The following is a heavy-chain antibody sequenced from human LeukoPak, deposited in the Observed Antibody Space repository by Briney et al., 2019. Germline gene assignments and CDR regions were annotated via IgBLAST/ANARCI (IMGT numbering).Heavy chain of an antibody. J-gene: IGHJ4*02. D-gene: IGHD6-13*01. CDR1: GYTFTGYY. CDR2: TNPNSGGT. Sequence: ASVKVSCKASGYTFTGYYMHWVRQAPGQGLEWMGWTNPNSGGTNYAQKFQGRVTMTRDTSISTAYMELSRLRSDDTAVYYCAKDPHSSSWYDGGLYFDYWGQGTLVTVSS. CDR3: AKDPHSSSWYDGGLYFDY. V-gene: IGHV1-2*02.